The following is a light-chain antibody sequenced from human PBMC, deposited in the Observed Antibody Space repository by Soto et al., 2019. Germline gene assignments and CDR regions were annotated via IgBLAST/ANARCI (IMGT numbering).Light chain of an antibody. CDR1: QSVSSSY. J-gene: IGKJ3*01. CDR2: GAS. Sequence: EVVLSQSPGTLSLSPGERATLSCRASQSVSSSYLAWYQQKPGQAPRLLIYGASSRATGIPDRFSGSGSGTDFTLTLSRLEPEDFAVYYCQQYGNSIFTFGPGTKVDIK. V-gene: IGKV3-20*01. CDR3: QQYGNSIFT.